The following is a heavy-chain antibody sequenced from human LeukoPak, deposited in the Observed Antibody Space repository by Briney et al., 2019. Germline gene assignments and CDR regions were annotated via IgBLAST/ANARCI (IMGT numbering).Heavy chain of an antibody. CDR1: GFTVSSNY. CDR3: AKVQTTVTTWADY. Sequence: GGSLRLSCAASGFTVSSNYMSWVRQAPGKGLEWVSVISGSGGNTYYADSVKGRFTISRDNSKNTLYLQMNSRRAEDTAVYYCAKVQTTVTTWADYWGQGTLVTVSS. V-gene: IGHV3-23*01. D-gene: IGHD4-17*01. CDR2: ISGSGGNT. J-gene: IGHJ4*02.